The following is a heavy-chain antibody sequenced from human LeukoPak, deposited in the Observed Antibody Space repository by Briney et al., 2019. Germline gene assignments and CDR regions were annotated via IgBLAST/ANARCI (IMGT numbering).Heavy chain of an antibody. V-gene: IGHV1-2*02. Sequence: ASVKVSCKASGYTFTGYYMHWVRQAPGQGFEWMGWINPNSGGTNYAQKFQGRVTMTRDTSISTAYMELSRLRSDDTAVYYCARDVQPILAFDIWGQGTMVTVSS. D-gene: IGHD2-15*01. J-gene: IGHJ3*02. CDR2: INPNSGGT. CDR1: GYTFTGYY. CDR3: ARDVQPILAFDI.